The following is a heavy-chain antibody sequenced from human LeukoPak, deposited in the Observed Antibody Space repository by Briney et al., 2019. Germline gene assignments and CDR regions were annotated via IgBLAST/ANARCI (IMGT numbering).Heavy chain of an antibody. J-gene: IGHJ6*03. V-gene: IGHV4-34*01. CDR1: GFTFSDYY. CDR3: AREERARSPHLRQYSGTYSYYYYMDV. Sequence: PGGSLRLSCAASGFTFSDYYMSWIRQPPGKGLEWIGEINHSGSTYYNPSLKSRVTISVDTSKNQFSLKLSSVTATDTAVYYCAREERARSPHLRQYSGTYSYYYYMDVWGKGTTVTISS. CDR2: INHSGST. D-gene: IGHD1-26*01.